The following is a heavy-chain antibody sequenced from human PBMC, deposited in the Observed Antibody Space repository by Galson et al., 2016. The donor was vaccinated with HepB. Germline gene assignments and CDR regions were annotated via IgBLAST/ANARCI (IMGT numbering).Heavy chain of an antibody. CDR2: ISHNGTT. D-gene: IGHD6-6*01. V-gene: IGHV4-38-2*01. Sequence: ETLSLTCAVSGYSINSGYHWGWIRQPPGKGLEWIGGISHNGTTFYKPSLKSRLTISADTFKNQSSLKLTSVTAAETAMYYCARALIEYTLVHFYYYGMDVWGPGTTVTVSS. CDR1: GYSINSGYH. J-gene: IGHJ6*02. CDR3: ARALIEYTLVHFYYYGMDV.